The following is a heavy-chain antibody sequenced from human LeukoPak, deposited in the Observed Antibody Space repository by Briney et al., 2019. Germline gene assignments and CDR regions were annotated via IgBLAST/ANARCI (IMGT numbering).Heavy chain of an antibody. V-gene: IGHV4-38-2*02. Sequence: PSETLSLTCTVSGYSIANGYHWAWVRQPPGKRLEWLGSIYQSGSTYDNLSLKSRLTVSVDTSKNQFSLKMRAVTAADTALYYCARSEINDYMRFWGQGILVTVSS. CDR2: IYQSGST. CDR1: GYSIANGYH. D-gene: IGHD4-11*01. CDR3: ARSEINDYMRF. J-gene: IGHJ4*02.